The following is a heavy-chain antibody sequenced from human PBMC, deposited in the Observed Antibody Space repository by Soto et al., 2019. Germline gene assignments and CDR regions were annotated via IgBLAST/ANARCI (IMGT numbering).Heavy chain of an antibody. J-gene: IGHJ6*01. D-gene: IGHD3-10*01. CDR1: VFTIRNYD. V-gene: IGHV3-13*01. Sequence: PGGSLRLSCAASVFTIRNYDMHWVRQRTGKGLEWVAGIGGIDDADYADSVKGRFTISREIAKNSLYLQMDGLRAGDSAVYYCARGPSRARERTYYYRMELWAQGTTVTLSS. CDR2: IGGIDDA. CDR3: ARGPSRARERTYYYRMEL.